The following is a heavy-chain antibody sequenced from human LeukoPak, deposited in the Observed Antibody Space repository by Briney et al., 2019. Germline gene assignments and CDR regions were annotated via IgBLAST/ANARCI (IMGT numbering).Heavy chain of an antibody. V-gene: IGHV3-33*06. Sequence: GGSLRLSCAASGFTFSSYGMHWVRQAPGKGLEWVAVIWYDGSNKYYADSVKGRFTTSRDNSKNTLYLQMNSLRAEDTAVYYCAKDLGFRVGATAGGDYWGQGTLVTVSS. D-gene: IGHD1-26*01. CDR1: GFTFSSYG. CDR2: IWYDGSNK. J-gene: IGHJ4*02. CDR3: AKDLGFRVGATAGGDY.